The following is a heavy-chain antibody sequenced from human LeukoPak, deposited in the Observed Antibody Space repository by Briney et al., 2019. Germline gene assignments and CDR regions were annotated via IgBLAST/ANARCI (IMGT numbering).Heavy chain of an antibody. CDR3: ATVRGGDCSGGICYRDY. J-gene: IGHJ4*02. CDR2: IYNSGNT. D-gene: IGHD2-15*01. V-gene: IGHV4-59*01. CDR1: GGSINSYY. Sequence: PSETLSLTCTVSGGSINSYYWSWIRQPPGKGLEWIGYIYNSGNTNYNPSLKSRVTISVDTSKNQFSLKLRSVTAADTAVYYCATVRGGDCSGGICYRDYWGQGTLVTVSS.